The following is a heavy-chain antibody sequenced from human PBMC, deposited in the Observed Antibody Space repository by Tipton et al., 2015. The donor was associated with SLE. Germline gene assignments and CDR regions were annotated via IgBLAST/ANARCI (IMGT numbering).Heavy chain of an antibody. V-gene: IGHV4-39*07. CDR3: ARGGTARVIPAASFDS. CDR2: IYHNGNT. Sequence: TLSLTCTLSGDSISNNNYYWGWIRQPPGKGLEWIGSIYHNGNTYYKPSLKSRVTISVDTSKNQFSLKLSSVTAADTAVYFCARGGTARVIPAASFDSWGQGTLVTVSS. D-gene: IGHD2-2*01. J-gene: IGHJ4*02. CDR1: GDSISNNNYY.